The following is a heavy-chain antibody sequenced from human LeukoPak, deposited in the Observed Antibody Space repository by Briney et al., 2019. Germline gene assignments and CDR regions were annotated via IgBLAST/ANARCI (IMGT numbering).Heavy chain of an antibody. D-gene: IGHD3-10*01. CDR3: ARHPKSSMGSGTNY. CDR2: IYYSGST. CDR1: GGSISSSSSY. Sequence: SETLSITCTVSGGSISSSSSYWGWIRQPPGKGLEWIGSIYYSGSTYYNPSLKSRVTISVDTSKNQFSLKLSSVTAADTAVYYCARHPKSSMGSGTNYWGQGTLVTVSS. J-gene: IGHJ4*02. V-gene: IGHV4-39*01.